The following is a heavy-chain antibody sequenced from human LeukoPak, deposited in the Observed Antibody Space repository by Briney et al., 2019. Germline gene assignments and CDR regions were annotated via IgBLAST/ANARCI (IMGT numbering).Heavy chain of an antibody. D-gene: IGHD3-10*01. J-gene: IGHJ6*04. CDR2: LNAGNGNT. CDR1: GYTFTSFA. V-gene: IGHV1-3*01. Sequence: GVSVRVPCKASGYTFTSFAVHWATDPRAQSCVGMGCLNAGNGNTQYSQKFQGRVTITRDTSATTAYVELSSLRSEDTAVYYCARGTSGSGSYGYYGMDVWGKGTTVTVSS. CDR3: ARGTSGSGSYGYYGMDV.